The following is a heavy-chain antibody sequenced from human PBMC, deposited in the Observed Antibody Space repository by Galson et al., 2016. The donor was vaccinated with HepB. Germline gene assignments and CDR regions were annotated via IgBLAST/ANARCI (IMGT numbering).Heavy chain of an antibody. CDR3: ASDRSVGSDLYYYRDY. CDR1: GLTFSRSA. J-gene: IGHJ4*02. D-gene: IGHD3-16*01. Sequence: SLRLSCAASGLTFSRSAMNWVRQAPGKGLEWISYISSSSAYIHYADSVKGRFTISRDNAKNSVFLQMNSLRAEDTAVYFCASDRSVGSDLYYYRDYWGQGTQVTVSS. V-gene: IGHV3-21*05. CDR2: ISSSSAYI.